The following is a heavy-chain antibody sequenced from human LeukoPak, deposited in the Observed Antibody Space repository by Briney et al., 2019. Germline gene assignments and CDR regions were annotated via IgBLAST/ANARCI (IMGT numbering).Heavy chain of an antibody. CDR2: IYSGGST. J-gene: IGHJ4*02. CDR1: GFTVSSNY. V-gene: IGHV3-53*01. Sequence: GGSLRLSCAASGFTVSSNYMSWVRQAPGKGLEWVSVIYSGGSTYYADSVKGRFTISRDNSRNTLYLQMNSLRAEDTSVYYCAASIRYCSGGSCIDYWGQGTLVTVSS. CDR3: AASIRYCSGGSCIDY. D-gene: IGHD2-15*01.